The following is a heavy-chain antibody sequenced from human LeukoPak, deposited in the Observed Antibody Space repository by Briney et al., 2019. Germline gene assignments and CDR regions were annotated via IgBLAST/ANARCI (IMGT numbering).Heavy chain of an antibody. CDR2: IKQDGSEK. CDR3: ARDPQTAMVGSPSFDY. Sequence: GGSLRLSCAASGFTFSSYWMSWVRQAPGKGLEWVANIKQDGSEKYYVDSVKGRFTISRDNAKNSLYLQMNSLRAEDTAVYYCARDPQTAMVGSPSFDYWGQGTLVTVSS. V-gene: IGHV3-7*03. J-gene: IGHJ4*02. D-gene: IGHD5-18*01. CDR1: GFTFSSYW.